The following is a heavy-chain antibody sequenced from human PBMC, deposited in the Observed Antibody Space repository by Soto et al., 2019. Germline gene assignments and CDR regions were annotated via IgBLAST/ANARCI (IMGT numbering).Heavy chain of an antibody. CDR3: ALVVAAATDAFDI. CDR2: INPNSGGT. J-gene: IGHJ3*02. Sequence: ASVKVSCKASGYTFTGYYMHWVRQAPGQGLEWMGWINPNSGGTNYAQKFQGRVTMTRDTSISTAYMELSRLRSDDTAVYYCALVVAAATDAFDIWGQGTMLTVSS. V-gene: IGHV1-2*02. CDR1: GYTFTGYY. D-gene: IGHD2-15*01.